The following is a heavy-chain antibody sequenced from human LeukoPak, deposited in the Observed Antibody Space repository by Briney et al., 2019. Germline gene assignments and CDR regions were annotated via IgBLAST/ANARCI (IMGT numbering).Heavy chain of an antibody. Sequence: PVGSLRVSSAASGVTASGNYMSCGRQAPGKGLGWGSVIYTAGSTTYAESVKGRIPTSKDNSKITLYIQMNSLRAEDMAVYFCAGGSSWPGLSYWGQGTLLTVSS. CDR2: IYTAGST. CDR1: GVTASGNY. CDR3: AGGSSWPGLSY. J-gene: IGHJ4*02. V-gene: IGHV3-53*01. D-gene: IGHD6-13*01.